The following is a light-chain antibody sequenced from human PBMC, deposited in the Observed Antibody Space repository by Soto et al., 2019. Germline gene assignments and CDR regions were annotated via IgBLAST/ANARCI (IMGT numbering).Light chain of an antibody. CDR3: QHYKMYSPWT. J-gene: IGKJ1*01. V-gene: IGKV1-5*01. CDR1: QSISSR. Sequence: DIQMTQSPSTLSASVGDRVTTTCRASQSISSRLAWYQQKPGKAPKLLIYDASSLESGVPSRFSGSGSGTDFTLTISSLQPDDFATYYCQHYKMYSPWTCGQGTKVDIK. CDR2: DAS.